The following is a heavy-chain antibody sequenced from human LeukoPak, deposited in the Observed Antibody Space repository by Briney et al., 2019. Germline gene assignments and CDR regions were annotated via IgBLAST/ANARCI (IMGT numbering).Heavy chain of an antibody. Sequence: GASVKVSCKASGYIFTNYGITWVRQAPGQGLEWMGWSSAYNGNTNYAQKLQGRVTMTTDTSTSTAYMELRSLRSDDTAVYYCARVQYSSGWYYFDYWGQGTLVTVYS. CDR2: SSAYNGNT. J-gene: IGHJ4*02. D-gene: IGHD6-19*01. V-gene: IGHV1-18*01. CDR3: ARVQYSSGWYYFDY. CDR1: GYIFTNYG.